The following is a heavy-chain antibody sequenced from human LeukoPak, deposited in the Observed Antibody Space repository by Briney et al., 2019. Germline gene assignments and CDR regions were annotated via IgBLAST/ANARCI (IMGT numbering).Heavy chain of an antibody. Sequence: PGGSLRLSCAASGFTFNSFSMNWVRQAPGKGLEWVSSISSSSSYKYYADSVKGRFTISRDNARKSLYLQMNSLRAEDTAVYYCGRAVGGNVFDYWGQGTQVTVAS. CDR2: ISSSSSYK. D-gene: IGHD1-26*01. V-gene: IGHV3-21*01. CDR1: GFTFNSFS. CDR3: GRAVGGNVFDY. J-gene: IGHJ4*02.